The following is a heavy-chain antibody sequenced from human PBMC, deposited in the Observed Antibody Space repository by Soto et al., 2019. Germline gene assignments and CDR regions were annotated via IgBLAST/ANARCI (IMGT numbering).Heavy chain of an antibody. D-gene: IGHD2-15*01. V-gene: IGHV4-59*01. CDR1: GGSISSYY. J-gene: IGHJ4*02. CDR2: IYYSGST. CDR3: ARDRWPSD. Sequence: ETLSLTCPVSGGSISSYYWSWIRQPPGKGLEWIGYIYYSGSTNYNPSLKSRVTISVDTSKNQFSLKLSSVTAADTAVYYCARDRWPSDWGQGTLVTVSS.